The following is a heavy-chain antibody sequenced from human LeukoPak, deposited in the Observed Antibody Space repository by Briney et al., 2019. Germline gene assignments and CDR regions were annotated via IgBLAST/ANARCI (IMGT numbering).Heavy chain of an antibody. CDR1: GFTFSSYA. CDR3: AKGKWELLNPLFDY. CDR2: ISGSGGST. Sequence: AGGSLRLSCATSGFTFSSYAMSWVRQAPGKGLEWVSAISGSGGSTYYADSVKGRFTISRDNSKNTLYLQMNSLRAEDTAVYYCAKGKWELLNPLFDYWGQGTLVTVSS. V-gene: IGHV3-23*01. J-gene: IGHJ4*02. D-gene: IGHD1-26*01.